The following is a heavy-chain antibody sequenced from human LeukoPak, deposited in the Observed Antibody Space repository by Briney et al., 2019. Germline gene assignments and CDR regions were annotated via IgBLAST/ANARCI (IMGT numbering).Heavy chain of an antibody. CDR1: GGSISSHY. Sequence: SETLSLTCTVSGGSISSHYWSWIRQPPGKGLEWIGDIYYSGSTNHNPSLKSRVTISVDTSKNQFSLKLSSVTAADTAVYYCARVAAHQANYYMDVWGKGTTVTVSS. V-gene: IGHV4-59*11. D-gene: IGHD6-19*01. J-gene: IGHJ6*03. CDR2: IYYSGST. CDR3: ARVAAHQANYYMDV.